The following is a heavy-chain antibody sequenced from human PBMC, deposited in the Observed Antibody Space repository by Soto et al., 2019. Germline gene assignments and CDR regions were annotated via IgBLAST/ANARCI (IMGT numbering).Heavy chain of an antibody. D-gene: IGHD3-9*01. CDR3: ARGLGLGDC. CDR2: ISAYNGNT. CDR1: GYTFTSYG. V-gene: IGHV1-18*01. J-gene: IGHJ4*02. Sequence: ASVKVSCKASGYTFTSYGISWVRQAPGQGLEWIGWISAYNGNTNYAQNFKGRVTVTRDTSTATAYMDLSALTSDDTAMYYCARGLGLGDCWGQGTLVTVSS.